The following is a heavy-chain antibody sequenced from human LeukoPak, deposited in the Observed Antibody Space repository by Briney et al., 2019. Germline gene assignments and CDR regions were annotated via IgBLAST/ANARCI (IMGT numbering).Heavy chain of an antibody. D-gene: IGHD6-6*01. J-gene: IGHJ4*02. Sequence: GASVKVSCKASGGTFSSYAISWVRQAPGQGLEWMGGIIPIFGTANYAQKFQGRVTITADESTSTAYMELSSLRSEDTAVYYCARELYSSSYPRLATVWGQGTLVTVSS. CDR1: GGTFSSYA. CDR3: ARELYSSSYPRLATV. CDR2: IIPIFGTA. V-gene: IGHV1-69*13.